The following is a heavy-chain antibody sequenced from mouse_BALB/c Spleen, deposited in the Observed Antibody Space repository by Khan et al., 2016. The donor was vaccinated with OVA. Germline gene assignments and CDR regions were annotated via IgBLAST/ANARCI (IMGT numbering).Heavy chain of an antibody. CDR2: INPHIGET. CDR3: ARIYRSDFDY. Sequence: EVQLQQSGPELVKPGASVKISCKASGYSFTGYFMNWVMQSHGKSLEWIGRINPHIGETFYNQKFKDKATLTVDESSSTAHMELRSLASEDSAVYYCARIYRSDFDYWGQGTTLTVYS. CDR1: GYSFTGYF. V-gene: IGHV1-20*02. J-gene: IGHJ2*01. D-gene: IGHD1-1*01.